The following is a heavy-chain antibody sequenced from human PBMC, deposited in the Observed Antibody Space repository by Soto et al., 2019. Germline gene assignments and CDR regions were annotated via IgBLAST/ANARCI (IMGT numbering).Heavy chain of an antibody. D-gene: IGHD2-2*02. CDR1: GGSISSYY. J-gene: IGHJ4*02. CDR2: IYYSGST. V-gene: IGHV4-59*01. CDR3: ARLGAGYCSSTSCYSAFDY. Sequence: QVQLQESGPGLVKPSETLSLTCTVSGGSISSYYWSWIRQPPGKGLEWIGYIYYSGSTNYNPSLNSRVTISVDTSKNQFSLKLSSVTAADTAVYYCARLGAGYCSSTSCYSAFDYWGQGTLVTVSS.